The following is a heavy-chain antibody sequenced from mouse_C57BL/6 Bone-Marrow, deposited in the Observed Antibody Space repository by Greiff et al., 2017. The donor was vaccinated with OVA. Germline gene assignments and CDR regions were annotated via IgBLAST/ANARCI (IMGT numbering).Heavy chain of an antibody. D-gene: IGHD2-12*01. V-gene: IGHV1-81*01. J-gene: IGHJ3*01. CDR2: IYPRSGNT. Sequence: QVQLQQSGAELARPGASVKLSCKASGYTFTSYGISWVKQRTGQGLEWIGEIYPRSGNTYYNETFKGKATLTADKSSSTAYMELRSLTSEDSAVYFCARYDHEGFAYWGQGTLVTVSA. CDR3: ARYDHEGFAY. CDR1: GYTFTSYG.